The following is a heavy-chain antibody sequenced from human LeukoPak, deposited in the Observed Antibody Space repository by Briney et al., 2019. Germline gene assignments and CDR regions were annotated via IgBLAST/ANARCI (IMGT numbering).Heavy chain of an antibody. J-gene: IGHJ5*02. CDR3: ARVRIVATPRDYNWFDP. D-gene: IGHD5-12*01. CDR2: INHSGST. V-gene: IGHV4-34*01. CDR1: GGSFSGYY. Sequence: PSETLSLTCAVYGGSFSGYYWSWIRQPPGKGLGWIGEINHSGSTNYNPSLKSRVTISVDTSKNQFSLKLSSVTAADTAVYYCARVRIVATPRDYNWFDPWGQGTLVTVSS.